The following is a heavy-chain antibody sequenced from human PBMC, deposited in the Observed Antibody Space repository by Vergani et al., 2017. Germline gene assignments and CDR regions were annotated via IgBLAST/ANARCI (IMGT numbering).Heavy chain of an antibody. V-gene: IGHV3-7*01. CDR2: IKHDGSDK. CDR3: ARITLGASYFDH. Sequence: EVQLVESGGGLVQPGGSLRLSCAASKFTFSDYWMGWVRQAPGKGLEWVANIKHDGSDKKYVDSVKARFTISRDNAKNSLYLQLNSLRADDTAVYYCARITLGASYFDHWGLGTLVTVYS. D-gene: IGHD1-26*01. CDR1: KFTFSDYW. J-gene: IGHJ4*02.